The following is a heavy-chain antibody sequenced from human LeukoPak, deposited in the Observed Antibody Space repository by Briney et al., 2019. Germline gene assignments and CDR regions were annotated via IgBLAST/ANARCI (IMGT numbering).Heavy chain of an antibody. D-gene: IGHD6-25*01. J-gene: IGHJ4*02. V-gene: IGHV1-46*02. CDR2: INPRGGST. CDR1: GFTFKDYY. CDR3: ARVGSAAATADY. Sequence: ASVRVSCKTSGFTFKDYYIHWVRQAPGQGPEWMGIINPRGGSTDYSQKFQGRITMTSDTSTSTVYMELSSLRSDDTAVYFCARVGSAAATADYWGQGTLVTVSS.